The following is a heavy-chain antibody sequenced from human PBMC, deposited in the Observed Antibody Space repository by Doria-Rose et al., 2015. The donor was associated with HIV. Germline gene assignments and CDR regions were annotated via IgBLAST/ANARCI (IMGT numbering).Heavy chain of an antibody. CDR3: ARIKSSRWYHKYYFGF. V-gene: IGHV2-26*01. CDR1: GVSLSSPGMG. D-gene: IGHD6-13*01. Sequence: QVTLKESGPVLVKPTETLTLTCTVSGVSLSSPGMGVSWIRQPPGQALEWLAKIFSDDERSYKTSLKSRLTISRGTSKSQVVLTMTDMDPVDTATYYCARIKSSRWYHKYYFGFWGQGTLVIVSA. J-gene: IGHJ4*02. CDR2: IFSDDER.